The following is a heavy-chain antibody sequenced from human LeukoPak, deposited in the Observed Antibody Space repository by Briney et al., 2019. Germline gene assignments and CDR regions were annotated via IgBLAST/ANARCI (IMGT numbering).Heavy chain of an antibody. CDR2: IGGGI. D-gene: IGHD7-27*01. CDR1: GFTFSGSA. J-gene: IGHJ4*02. Sequence: GGSLRLSCAASGFTFSGSAMHWVRQPPGKGLEWVAIIGGGINYADSVKGRFTISRDSSKNTLYLQMNSLGAEDTAIYYCALNPNWEMDYWGQGVLVTVSS. CDR3: ALNPNWEMDY. V-gene: IGHV3-53*01.